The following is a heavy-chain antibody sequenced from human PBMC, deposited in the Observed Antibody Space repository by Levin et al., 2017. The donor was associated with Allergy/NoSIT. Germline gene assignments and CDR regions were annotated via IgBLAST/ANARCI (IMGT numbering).Heavy chain of an antibody. Sequence: KSSETLSLTCTVSGGSISSYYWSWIRQPAGKGLEWIGRIYTSGSTDYNPSLKSRVTMSLDTSKNQFSLRLTSVTAADTAVYYCARGAYGGVAKGYFDYWGRGTLVTVSS. D-gene: IGHD3-16*01. CDR3: ARGAYGGVAKGYFDY. V-gene: IGHV4-4*07. CDR1: GGSISSYY. J-gene: IGHJ4*02. CDR2: IYTSGST.